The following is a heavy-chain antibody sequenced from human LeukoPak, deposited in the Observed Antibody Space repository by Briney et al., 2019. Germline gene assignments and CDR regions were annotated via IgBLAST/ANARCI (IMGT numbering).Heavy chain of an antibody. Sequence: SETLSLTCTVSGGSISSGSYYWSWIRQPAVKGLEWIGRIYSSGSTNYNPSLKSRVTISLDTSKNQFSLKLSSVTAADTAVYYCARDSVSRIVVVPAATTDYWGQGTLVTVSS. D-gene: IGHD2-2*01. CDR2: IYSSGST. J-gene: IGHJ4*02. CDR1: GGSISSGSYY. CDR3: ARDSVSRIVVVPAATTDY. V-gene: IGHV4-61*02.